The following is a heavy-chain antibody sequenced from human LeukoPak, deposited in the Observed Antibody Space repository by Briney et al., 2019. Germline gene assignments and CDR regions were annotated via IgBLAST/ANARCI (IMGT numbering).Heavy chain of an antibody. CDR1: GLTFSTSG. D-gene: IGHD1-14*01. J-gene: IGHJ4*02. Sequence: GGSLRLSCTTSGLTFSTSGFNWVRQAPGKGLEWVASIGPTGFDRYHADSIKGQFTISRDNANNFLYLQMDSLRAEDTAVYYCATETNGRHYDYWGQGTLLTVSS. CDR3: ATETNGRHYDY. V-gene: IGHV3-21*06. CDR2: IGPTGFDR.